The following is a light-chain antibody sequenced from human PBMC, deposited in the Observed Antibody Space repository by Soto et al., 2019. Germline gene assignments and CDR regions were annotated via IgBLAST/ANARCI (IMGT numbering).Light chain of an antibody. V-gene: IGKV3-11*01. CDR3: QQRSNWPLT. CDR2: DAS. Sequence: EIVLTQSPATLSSSPGERATLSCRASQSVSTYLAWYQQEPGQAPRLLIYDASNRASGIPARFSGSGSGTDFTLTISSLEPEDFAVYYCQQRSNWPLTFGGGTKVDIK. CDR1: QSVSTY. J-gene: IGKJ4*01.